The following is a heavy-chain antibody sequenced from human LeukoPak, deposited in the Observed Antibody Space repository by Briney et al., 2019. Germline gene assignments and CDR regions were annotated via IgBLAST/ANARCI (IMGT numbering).Heavy chain of an antibody. Sequence: ASVKVSCKASGYTFTGYYMHWVRQAPGQGLEWMGWINPNSGGTNYAQKFQGWVTMTRDTSISTAYMELSRLRSDDTAVYYCARTGGSWWDAFDIWGQGTMVTVSS. CDR3: ARTGGSWWDAFDI. CDR2: INPNSGGT. V-gene: IGHV1-2*04. D-gene: IGHD6-13*01. J-gene: IGHJ3*02. CDR1: GYTFTGYY.